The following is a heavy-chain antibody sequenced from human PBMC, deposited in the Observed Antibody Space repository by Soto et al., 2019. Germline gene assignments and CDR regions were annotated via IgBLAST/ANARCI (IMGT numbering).Heavy chain of an antibody. CDR2: ISGDGLST. J-gene: IGHJ3*02. CDR3: ARRPDAFDI. Sequence: GSLRLSCAGSGSTFTDFTMTWVRQAPGKGLEWVSAISGDGLSTYYAGSVKGRFTISRDNSKTTLYLQMNSLRAEDTAVYYCARRPDAFDIWGRGTLVTVSS. V-gene: IGHV3-23*01. CDR1: GSTFTDFT.